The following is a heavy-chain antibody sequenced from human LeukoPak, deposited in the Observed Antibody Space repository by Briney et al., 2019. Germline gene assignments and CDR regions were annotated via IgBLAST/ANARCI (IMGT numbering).Heavy chain of an antibody. CDR2: ISAYNGNT. Sequence: ASVKVSCKASGYTFTSYGISWVRQAPGQGLEWMGWISAYNGNTNYAQKLQGRVTMTTDTSTSTAYMELRSLRSDDTAVYHCARVFYSSSPKHNYYYGMDVWDQGTTVTVSS. J-gene: IGHJ6*02. D-gene: IGHD6-13*01. V-gene: IGHV1-18*01. CDR1: GYTFTSYG. CDR3: ARVFYSSSPKHNYYYGMDV.